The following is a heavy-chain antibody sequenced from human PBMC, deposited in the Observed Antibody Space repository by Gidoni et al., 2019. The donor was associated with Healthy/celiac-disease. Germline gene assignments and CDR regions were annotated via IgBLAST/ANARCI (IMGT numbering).Heavy chain of an antibody. Sequence: QVQLQESGPGLVKPSETLSLTCTVSGYSISSGYYWGWIRQPPGKGLEWIGSIYHSGSTYYNPSLKSRVTISVDTSKNQFSLKLSSVTAADTAVYYCARADKATVATYYYYGMDVWGQGTTVTVSS. J-gene: IGHJ6*02. CDR2: IYHSGST. V-gene: IGHV4-38-2*02. D-gene: IGHD4-17*01. CDR1: GYSISSGYY. CDR3: ARADKATVATYYYYGMDV.